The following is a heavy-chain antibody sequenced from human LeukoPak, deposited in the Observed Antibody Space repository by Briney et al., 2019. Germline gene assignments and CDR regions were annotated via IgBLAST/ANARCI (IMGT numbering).Heavy chain of an antibody. CDR1: GFTFSSYS. Sequence: GGSLRLSCAASGFTFSSYSMNWVRQAPGKGLEWVSSISSSSSYIYYADSVKGRFSISRDNAKNSLYLQMNSLRAEDTAVYYCARDLGGILTGQDAFDIWGQGTMVTVSS. D-gene: IGHD3-9*01. CDR3: ARDLGGILTGQDAFDI. J-gene: IGHJ3*02. CDR2: ISSSSSYI. V-gene: IGHV3-21*01.